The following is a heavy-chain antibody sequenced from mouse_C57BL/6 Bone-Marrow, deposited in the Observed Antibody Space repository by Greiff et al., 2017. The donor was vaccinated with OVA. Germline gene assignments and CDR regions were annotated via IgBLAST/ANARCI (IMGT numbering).Heavy chain of an antibody. CDR2: ISSGSSTI. CDR3: AGGRGPWFAY. V-gene: IGHV5-17*01. Sequence: EVQVVESGGGLVKPGGSLKLSCAASGFTFSDYGMHWVRQAPEKGLEWVAYISSGSSTIYYADTVKGRFTISRDNAKNTLFLQMTSLRSEDTAMYYCAGGRGPWFAYWGQGTLVTVSA. J-gene: IGHJ3*01. CDR1: GFTFSDYG.